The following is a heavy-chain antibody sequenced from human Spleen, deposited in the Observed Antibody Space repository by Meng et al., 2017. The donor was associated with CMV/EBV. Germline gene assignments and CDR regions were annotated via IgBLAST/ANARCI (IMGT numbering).Heavy chain of an antibody. CDR3: ARNSGWDLPDY. J-gene: IGHJ4*02. CDR1: GFTFSSYW. V-gene: IGHV3-74*01. CDR2: INSDGNRI. Sequence: GESLKISCAASGFTFSSYWMHWVRQAPGKGLVWVSRINSDGNRIRSADSVKGRFTISRDNAKNTLYLQMNSLRAEDTAVYYCARNSGWDLPDYWGQGTLVTVSS. D-gene: IGHD6-19*01.